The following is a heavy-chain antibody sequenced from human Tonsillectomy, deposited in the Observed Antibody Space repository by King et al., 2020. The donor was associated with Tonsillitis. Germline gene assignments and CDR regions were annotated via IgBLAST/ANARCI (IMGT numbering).Heavy chain of an antibody. D-gene: IGHD7-27*01. V-gene: IGHV3-7*03. CDR1: GITFSSYW. CDR3: ATTWGPGGTFDF. Sequence: VQLVESGGGLVQPGGSLRLSCAASGITFSSYWMSWVRQTPGKGLEWVANIKQDGSEKYYVDSVKGRFTISRDNAKNSLYLHMNSLRAEDMAVYYCATTWGPGGTFDFWGQGTMVTVSS. J-gene: IGHJ3*01. CDR2: IKQDGSEK.